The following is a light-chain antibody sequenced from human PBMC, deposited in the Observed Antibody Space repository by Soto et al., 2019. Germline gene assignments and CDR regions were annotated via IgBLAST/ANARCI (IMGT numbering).Light chain of an antibody. V-gene: IGLV2-14*01. J-gene: IGLJ1*01. CDR3: SSYTSSNTPYV. CDR2: EVT. CDR1: SSDVGAYNF. Sequence: TISCTGSSSDVGAYNFVSWYQHHPGKAPKLILYEVTTRPSGVSSRFSGSKSGNTASLTISGLQADDEANYYCSSYTSSNTPYVFGTGTKVTV.